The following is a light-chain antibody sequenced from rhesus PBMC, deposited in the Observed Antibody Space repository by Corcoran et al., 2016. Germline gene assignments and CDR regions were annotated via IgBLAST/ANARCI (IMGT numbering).Light chain of an antibody. J-gene: IGKJ4*01. CDR3: LQHKSYPLT. Sequence: DIQMTQSPSCLSASVGDTVTISCRASQSISRYLNWFQQKPGKAPKLLIYAASSLERGVPSRFGGSGSGTDFTLTISSLQPEDFAVYYCLQHKSYPLTFGGGTKVELK. CDR2: AAS. CDR1: QSISRY. V-gene: IGKV1-28*02.